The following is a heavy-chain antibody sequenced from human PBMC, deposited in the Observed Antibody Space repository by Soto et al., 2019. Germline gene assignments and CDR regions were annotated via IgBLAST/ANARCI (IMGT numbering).Heavy chain of an antibody. V-gene: IGHV3-23*01. D-gene: IGHD2-8*01. CDR2: ISGSADST. J-gene: IGHJ6*02. Sequence: EVQLLESGGGFIHPGGSLRLSCGASGFSFSSFAMNWVRQAPGKGLEWVSIISGSADSTFYAGSVKGWFTISRDNSKSSLYLQLNSLRAGAAAVGYCAKMRGPMIYAISVYGMDVWGQGTTVSVSS. CDR1: GFSFSSFA. CDR3: AKMRGPMIYAISVYGMDV.